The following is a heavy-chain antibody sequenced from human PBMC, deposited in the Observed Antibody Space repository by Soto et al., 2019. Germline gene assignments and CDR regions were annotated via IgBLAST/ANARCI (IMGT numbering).Heavy chain of an antibody. D-gene: IGHD5-12*01. J-gene: IGHJ2*01. V-gene: IGHV3-23*01. CDR2: MSGSDGRT. CDR3: TKHLRDGYGGGAFDL. Sequence: EVQLLESGGGLVQPRGSLRLSCAASGFTFSSYAMTWVRQAPGKGLEWVSAMSGSDGRTYYADSVKGRFTISRDKSKNMVYLQMSSLRAEDTAVYYCTKHLRDGYGGGAFDLWGRGTLVTVSS. CDR1: GFTFSSYA.